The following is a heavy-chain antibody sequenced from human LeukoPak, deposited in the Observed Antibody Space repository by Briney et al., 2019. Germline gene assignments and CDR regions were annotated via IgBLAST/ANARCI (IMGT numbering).Heavy chain of an antibody. J-gene: IGHJ6*03. CDR1: GGSISSSSYY. D-gene: IGHD6-6*01. CDR3: ARARPYYYYYMDV. V-gene: IGHV4-39*07. Sequence: PSETLSLTCTVSGGSISSSSYYWGWIRQPPGKGLEWIGSIYYSGSTYYNPSLKSRDTISVDTSKNQFSLKLSSVTAADTAVYYCARARPYYYYYMDVWGKGTTVTVSS. CDR2: IYYSGST.